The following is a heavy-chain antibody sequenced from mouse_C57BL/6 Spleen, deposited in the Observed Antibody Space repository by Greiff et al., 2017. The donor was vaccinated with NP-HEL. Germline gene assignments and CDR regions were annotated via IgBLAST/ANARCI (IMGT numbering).Heavy chain of an antibody. CDR2: INPGSGGT. V-gene: IGHV1-54*01. CDR3: ARGLGRFYFDY. D-gene: IGHD4-1*01. J-gene: IGHJ2*01. CDR1: GYAFTNYL. Sequence: QVQLKQSGAELVRPGTSVKVSCKASGYAFTNYLIEWVKQRPGQGLEWIGVINPGSGGTNYNEKFKGKATLTADKSSSTAYMQLSSLTSEDSAVYFCARGLGRFYFDYWGQGTTLTVSS.